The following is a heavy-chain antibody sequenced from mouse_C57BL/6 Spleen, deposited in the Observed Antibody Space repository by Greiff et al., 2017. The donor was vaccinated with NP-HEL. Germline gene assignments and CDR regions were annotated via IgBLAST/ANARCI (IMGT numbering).Heavy chain of an antibody. CDR3: ARGRRFITTVVATNAMDY. CDR1: GYTFTSYW. J-gene: IGHJ4*01. CDR2: IDPSDSYT. Sequence: QVQLKQPGAELVMPGASVKLSCKASGYTFTSYWMHWVKQRPGQGLEWIGEIDPSDSYTNYNQKFKGKSTLTVDKSSSTAYMQLSSLTSEDSAVYYCARGRRFITTVVATNAMDYWGQGTSVTVSS. V-gene: IGHV1-69*01. D-gene: IGHD1-1*01.